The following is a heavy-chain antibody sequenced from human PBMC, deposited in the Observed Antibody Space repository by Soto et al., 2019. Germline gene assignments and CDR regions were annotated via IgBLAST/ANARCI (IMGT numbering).Heavy chain of an antibody. CDR3: ARDLSAAGTGY. CDR2: IWYDGSNK. CDR1: GFTFSSYG. D-gene: IGHD6-13*01. Sequence: QVQLVESGGGVVQPGRSLRLSCAASGFTFSSYGMHWVRQAPGKGLEWVAVIWYDGSNKYYADSVKGRFTISRDNSKYARYLQMNSLRAEDTAVYYCARDLSAAGTGYWGQGTLVTVSS. J-gene: IGHJ4*02. V-gene: IGHV3-33*01.